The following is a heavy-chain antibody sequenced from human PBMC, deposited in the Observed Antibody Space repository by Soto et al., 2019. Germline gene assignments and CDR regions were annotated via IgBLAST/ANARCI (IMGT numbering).Heavy chain of an antibody. CDR1: GFTFSSYG. D-gene: IGHD3-10*01. J-gene: IGHJ3*02. V-gene: IGHV3-33*01. CDR3: AREHVRGQYAFDI. Sequence: QVQLVESGGGVVQPGRSLRLSCAASGFTFSSYGMHWVRQAPGKGLEWVAVIWYDGSNKYYADSVKGRFTISRDNSKNTLYLQMNSLRAEDTAVYYCAREHVRGQYAFDIWGQGTMVTVSS. CDR2: IWYDGSNK.